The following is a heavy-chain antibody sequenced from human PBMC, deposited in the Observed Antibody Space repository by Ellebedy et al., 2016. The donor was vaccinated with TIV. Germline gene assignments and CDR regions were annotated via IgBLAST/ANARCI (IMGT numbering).Heavy chain of an antibody. Sequence: GGSLRLSXAASGLTVSSNYMSWVRQAPGKGLEWVSVIYSGGSTYYADSVKGRFTISRDNSKNTLYLQMNSLRAEDTAVYYCARDVVVPAAIMYYYYMDVWGKGTTVTVSS. CDR1: GLTVSSNY. D-gene: IGHD2-2*02. CDR2: IYSGGST. V-gene: IGHV3-53*01. J-gene: IGHJ6*03. CDR3: ARDVVVPAAIMYYYYMDV.